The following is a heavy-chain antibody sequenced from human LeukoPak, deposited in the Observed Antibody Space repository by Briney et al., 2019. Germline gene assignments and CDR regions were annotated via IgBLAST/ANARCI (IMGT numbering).Heavy chain of an antibody. J-gene: IGHJ4*02. CDR3: ARAPIAARPFGY. V-gene: IGHV4-34*01. Sequence: SETLSLTCTVSGGSISSYYWSWIRQPPGKGLEWIGEINHSGSTNYNPSLKSRVTISVDTSKNQFSLKLSSVTAADTAVYYCARAPIAARPFGYWGQGTLVTVSS. D-gene: IGHD6-6*01. CDR1: GGSISSYY. CDR2: INHSGST.